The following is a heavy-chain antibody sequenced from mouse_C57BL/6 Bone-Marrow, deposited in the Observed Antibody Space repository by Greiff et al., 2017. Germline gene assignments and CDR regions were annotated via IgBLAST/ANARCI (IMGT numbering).Heavy chain of an antibody. J-gene: IGHJ1*03. CDR3: AKRGLYCLEYFDV. Sequence: EVMLVESGGDLVKPGGSLKLSCAASGFTFSSYGMSWVRQTPDKRLEWVATISSGGSYTYYPDRVKGRFTISRANAKNTLYLQMSSLKSEDTAMYYCAKRGLYCLEYFDVWGTGTTVTVSS. D-gene: IGHD1-1*01. CDR2: ISSGGSYT. V-gene: IGHV5-6*02. CDR1: GFTFSSYG.